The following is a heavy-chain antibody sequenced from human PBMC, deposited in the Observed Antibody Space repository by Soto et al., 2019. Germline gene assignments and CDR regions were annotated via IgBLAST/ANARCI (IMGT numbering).Heavy chain of an antibody. CDR3: TQIYGSGSWGWYFHS. J-gene: IGHJ4*02. V-gene: IGHV2-5*02. D-gene: IGHD1-26*01. Sequence: QITLRESGPSLVKPTETLTLTCTFSGFSLTTTGLGVGWVRQPPGKALEWLAVVFWDDGERYRPSLKTRVTNTKDTSKNQVVLTMTNMDPVDTATYYCTQIYGSGSWGWYFHSWGQGSLVTVSS. CDR2: VFWDDGE. CDR1: GFSLTTTGLG.